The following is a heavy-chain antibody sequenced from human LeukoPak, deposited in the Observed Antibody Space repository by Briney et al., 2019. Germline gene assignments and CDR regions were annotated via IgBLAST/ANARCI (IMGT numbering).Heavy chain of an antibody. J-gene: IGHJ4*02. CDR3: AAVPYYDFWSGYYTCDH. Sequence: SVKVSCKASGFTFTSSAVQWVRQARGQRLEWIGWIVVGSGNTNYAQKFQERVTITRDMSTSTAYMELSSLRSEDTAVYYCAAVPYYDFWSGYYTCDHWGQGTLVTVSS. V-gene: IGHV1-58*01. CDR2: IVVGSGNT. CDR1: GFTFTSSA. D-gene: IGHD3-3*01.